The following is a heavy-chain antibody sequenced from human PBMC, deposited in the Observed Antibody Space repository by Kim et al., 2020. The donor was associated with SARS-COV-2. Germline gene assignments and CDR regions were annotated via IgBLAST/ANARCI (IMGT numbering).Heavy chain of an antibody. CDR1: GVTFSDAW. J-gene: IGHJ3*02. CDR3: ATDCAGSTDFYDAFAM. D-gene: IGHD2-2*01. CDR2: IKREIDGETT. V-gene: IGHV3-15*01. Sequence: GGSLRLSCAASGVTFSDAWMNWVRQAPGKGLEWVGRIKREIDGETTDYAAPVKGRFSISRDDSKSILWLQMNSLKTEDTAVYYCATDCAGSTDFYDAFAMWGQGKPVTVSS.